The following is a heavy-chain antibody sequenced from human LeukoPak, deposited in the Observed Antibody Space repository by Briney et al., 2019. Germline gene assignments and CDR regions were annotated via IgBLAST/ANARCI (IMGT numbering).Heavy chain of an antibody. J-gene: IGHJ4*02. CDR1: GFTFGDYA. CDR3: TTLRGAAAFGY. V-gene: IGHV3-49*04. D-gene: IGHD6-13*01. Sequence: GGSLRLSCTASGFTFGDYAMSWVRQAPGKGLEWVGFIRSKAYGGTTDYAAPVKGRFTISRDDSKNTLYLQMNSLKTEDTAVYYCTTLRGAAAFGYWGQGTLVTVSS. CDR2: IRSKAYGGTT.